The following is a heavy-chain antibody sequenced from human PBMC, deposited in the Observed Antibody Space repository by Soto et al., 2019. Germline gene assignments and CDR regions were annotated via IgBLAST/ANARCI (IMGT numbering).Heavy chain of an antibody. J-gene: IGHJ4*02. CDR2: ISWNSGSI. V-gene: IGHV3-9*01. D-gene: IGHD6-19*01. Sequence: EVQLVESGGGLVQPGRSLRLSCAASGFTFDDYAMHWVRQAPGKGLEWVSGISWNSGSIGYADSVKGRFTISRDNAKNSLYLHMNSLRAEDTALYYCAKGVAGAWGLDYWGQGTLVTVSS. CDR3: AKGVAGAWGLDY. CDR1: GFTFDDYA.